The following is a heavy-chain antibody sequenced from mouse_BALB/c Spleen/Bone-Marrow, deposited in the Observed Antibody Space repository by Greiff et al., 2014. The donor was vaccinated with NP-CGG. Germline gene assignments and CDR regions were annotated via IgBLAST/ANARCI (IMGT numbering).Heavy chain of an antibody. V-gene: IGHV1-69*02. CDR2: IYPSDSYT. Sequence: QVQLQQSGTDLVRPGASVKLSCKASGYTFTSYWVNWVKQRPGQGLEWIGNIYPSDSYTNYNQKFKDKATLTVDKSSSTAYMHRSSPTSEDSAVYYCTRDDGGFAYWGQGTLVTVSA. CDR1: GYTFTSYW. D-gene: IGHD1-1*02. CDR3: TRDDGGFAY. J-gene: IGHJ3*01.